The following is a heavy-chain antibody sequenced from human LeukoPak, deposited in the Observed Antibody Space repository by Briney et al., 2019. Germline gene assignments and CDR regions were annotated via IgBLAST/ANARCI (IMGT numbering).Heavy chain of an antibody. D-gene: IGHD6-19*01. CDR3: ARERSLEIAVAGTILDY. Sequence: GGSLRLSCAASGFTVSTNHMSWVRQAPGKGLEWVSVIYSGDSTYYADSVKGRFTISRDNSKNMIYLEMSSLKAEDTAVYYCARERSLEIAVAGTILDYWGQGTLVTVSS. CDR1: GFTVSTNH. CDR2: IYSGDST. V-gene: IGHV3-66*01. J-gene: IGHJ4*02.